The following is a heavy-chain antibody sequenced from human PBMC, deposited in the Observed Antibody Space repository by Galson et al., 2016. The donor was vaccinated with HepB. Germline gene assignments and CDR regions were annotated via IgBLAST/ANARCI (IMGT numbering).Heavy chain of an antibody. CDR1: GGTFISYG. D-gene: IGHD3-22*01. CDR2: IIPFLGAG. V-gene: IGHV1-69*13. CDR3: ARYQSYYYDSGGYSPYYFDY. Sequence: SVKVSCKASGGTFISYGISWVRQAPGQGLEWMGGIIPFLGAGKYAQKFQGRVTITADESTSTAYMELSSLKSEDTAVYFCARYQSYYYDSGGYSPYYFDYWGQGTLVTVSS. J-gene: IGHJ4*02.